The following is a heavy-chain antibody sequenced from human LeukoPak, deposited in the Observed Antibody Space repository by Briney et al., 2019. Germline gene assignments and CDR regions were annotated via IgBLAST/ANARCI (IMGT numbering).Heavy chain of an antibody. V-gene: IGHV4-38-2*02. CDR3: ARSPKTPTLSYYYGSGSYPDY. CDR1: GYSISSGYY. CDR2: INHSGST. D-gene: IGHD3-10*01. Sequence: PSETLSLTCTVSGYSISSGYYWGWIRQPPGKGLEWIGEINHSGSTNYNPSLKSRVTISVDTSKNQFSLKLSSVTAADTAVYYCARSPKTPTLSYYYGSGSYPDYWGQGTLVTVSS. J-gene: IGHJ4*02.